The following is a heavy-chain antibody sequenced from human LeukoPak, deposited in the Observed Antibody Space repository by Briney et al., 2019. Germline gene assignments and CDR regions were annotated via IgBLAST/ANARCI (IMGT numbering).Heavy chain of an antibody. J-gene: IGHJ6*02. CDR3: AKDRWGGVKRSRIYCSGGSCYSDRRYYGMDV. CDR2: ISGSGGST. Sequence: GGSLRLSCAASGFTFSSYAMSWVRQAPGKGLEWVSAISGSGGSTYYADSVKRRFTISRDNSKNTLYLKMTSLRAEDTAVYYCAKDRWGGVKRSRIYCSGGSCYSDRRYYGMDVWGQGTTVTVSS. D-gene: IGHD2-15*01. CDR1: GFTFSSYA. V-gene: IGHV3-23*01.